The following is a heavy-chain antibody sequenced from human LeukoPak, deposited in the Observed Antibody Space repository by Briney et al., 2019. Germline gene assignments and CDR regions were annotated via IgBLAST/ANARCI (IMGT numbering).Heavy chain of an antibody. J-gene: IGHJ4*02. CDR3: AKALPERPFDF. CDR2: ISGSGGNT. D-gene: IGHD6-25*01. V-gene: IGHV3-23*01. Sequence: GGSLRLSCAASGFTFSRYAMNWVRQAPGKELEWVSSISGSGGNTYCADSVKGRFTISRDNSKNTLYLQMNSLRAEDTAIYYCAKALPERPFDFWGQGTLVTVFS. CDR1: GFTFSRYA.